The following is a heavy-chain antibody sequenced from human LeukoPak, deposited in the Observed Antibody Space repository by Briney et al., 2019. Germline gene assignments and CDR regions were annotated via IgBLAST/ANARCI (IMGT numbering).Heavy chain of an antibody. CDR3: AKEAGYSYGFDY. Sequence: PGGSLRLSCAASGFTFSSYAMTWVRQAPGKGLEWVSAISGSGDTTYYADSVKGRFTISRDNSKDTLYLQMNTLRAEDTAVYYCAKEAGYSYGFDYWGQGTLVTVSS. J-gene: IGHJ4*02. CDR1: GFTFSSYA. V-gene: IGHV3-23*01. CDR2: ISGSGDTT. D-gene: IGHD5-18*01.